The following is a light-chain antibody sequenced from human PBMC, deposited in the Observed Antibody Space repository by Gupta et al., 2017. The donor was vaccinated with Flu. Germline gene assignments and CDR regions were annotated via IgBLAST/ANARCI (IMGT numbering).Light chain of an antibody. CDR2: KAS. V-gene: IGKV1-5*03. Sequence: DVQMAQSPSTLSASVGDRVTITCRPSQSINGYLAWYQQKPGKAPKPLIFKASALEFGVPSRFSGSGSGTEFTLTISSLQPDDFATYYCQHYASYPFTFGGGTKVQIK. CDR1: QSINGY. J-gene: IGKJ4*01. CDR3: QHYASYPFT.